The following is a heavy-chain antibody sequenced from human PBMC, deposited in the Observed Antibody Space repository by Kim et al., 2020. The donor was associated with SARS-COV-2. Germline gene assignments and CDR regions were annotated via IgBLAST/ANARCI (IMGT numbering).Heavy chain of an antibody. CDR1: GGTFSDA. J-gene: IGHJ6*03. D-gene: IGHD2-21*02. V-gene: IGHV1-69*04. CDR3: ARDLGGDYSSYYMDV. Sequence: SVKVSCKASGGTFSDALSWVRQAPGQGLEWMGRIIPILDIPNYARKFQGRVTITAAKSANTAYLELSSLTLEDTAVYYCARDLGGDYSSYYMDVWGKGT. CDR2: IIPILDIP.